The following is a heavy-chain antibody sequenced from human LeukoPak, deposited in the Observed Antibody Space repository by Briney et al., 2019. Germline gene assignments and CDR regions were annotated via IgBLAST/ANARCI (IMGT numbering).Heavy chain of an antibody. D-gene: IGHD3-22*01. CDR2: ISSSSIYI. Sequence: GGSLRLSCAASGFTFSSYSMNWVRQAPGKGLEWASSISSSSIYIYYADSVKGRFTISRDNAKNSLYLQMNSLRAEDTAVYYCARDLFPPYYYDSSGLDYWGQGTLVTASS. V-gene: IGHV3-21*01. CDR1: GFTFSSYS. J-gene: IGHJ4*02. CDR3: ARDLFPPYYYDSSGLDY.